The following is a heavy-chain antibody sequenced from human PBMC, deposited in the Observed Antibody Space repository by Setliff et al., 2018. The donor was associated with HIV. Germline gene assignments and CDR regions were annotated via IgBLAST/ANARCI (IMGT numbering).Heavy chain of an antibody. CDR2: IYSGASST. V-gene: IGHV3-23*03. D-gene: IGHD3-22*01. J-gene: IGHJ4*02. Sequence: PGGSLRLSCTTSGFSLNSYAMSWVRQAPGKGLEWVSVIYSGASSTYYADSVKGRFTISRDNSKNTLYLQMNTLRPEDTAVYFCARVRLYNSALDYWGQGTLVTVSS. CDR1: GFSLNSYA. CDR3: ARVRLYNSALDY.